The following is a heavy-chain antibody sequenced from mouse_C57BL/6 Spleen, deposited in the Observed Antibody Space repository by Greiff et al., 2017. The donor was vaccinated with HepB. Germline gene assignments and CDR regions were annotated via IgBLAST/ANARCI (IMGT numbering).Heavy chain of an antibody. CDR2: ISSGASYT. CDR3: SRQSYCSDYGAY. CDR1: GFTFSSYG. J-gene: IGHJ3*01. D-gene: IGHD2-13*01. V-gene: IGHV5-6*01. Sequence: EVKLMEPGGELVKPGGSLKLSCAASGFTFSSYGMPWVRQTPDKRLEWVATISSGASYTYYPDSVKGRSTISRDKAKTTLYLQMSSLKSEDTAMYYCSRQSYCSDYGAYWGQGTLVTVSS.